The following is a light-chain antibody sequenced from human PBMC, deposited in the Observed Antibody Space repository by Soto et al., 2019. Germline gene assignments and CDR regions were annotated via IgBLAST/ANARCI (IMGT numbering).Light chain of an antibody. CDR3: SSYAGNYIYV. CDR1: SSYIGPYDH. Sequence: QSVLTQPRSVSGSPGQSVTISCTRTSSYIGPYDHVAWYQQHPGKAPKLIIFAVSKRPSGVPDRFSGSKSGNTASLTISWLQAEDEDDYYCSSYAGNYIYVFATGTKLTVL. CDR2: AVS. V-gene: IGLV2-11*01. J-gene: IGLJ1*01.